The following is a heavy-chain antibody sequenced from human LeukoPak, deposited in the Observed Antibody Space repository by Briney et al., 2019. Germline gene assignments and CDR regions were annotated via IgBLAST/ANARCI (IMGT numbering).Heavy chain of an antibody. Sequence: SETLSLPCAVYGRSFSGYYWSWIRQPPGKGLEWIGEIDHSGSTNYNPSPKSRVTISVDTSKNQFSLKLSSVTAADTAVYYCARPSRYCSGGSCYLVRYYYGMDVWGKGTTVTVSS. V-gene: IGHV4-34*01. J-gene: IGHJ6*04. CDR3: ARPSRYCSGGSCYLVRYYYGMDV. CDR1: GRSFSGYY. D-gene: IGHD2-15*01. CDR2: IDHSGST.